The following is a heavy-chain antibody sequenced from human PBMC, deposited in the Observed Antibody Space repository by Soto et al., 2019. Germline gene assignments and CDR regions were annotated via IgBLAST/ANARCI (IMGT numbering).Heavy chain of an antibody. D-gene: IGHD1-26*01. CDR2: IKQDGSEK. J-gene: IGHJ2*01. Sequence: EVQLVESGGGLVQPGGSLRLACAASGFTFSRYWMSWVRQAPGKGPEWVANIKQDGSEKYYVDSVKGRLTISRDNSKNSRYLQWNSLRADDTAVYYCARLPYTGRYSDWYFDLWGRGTLVIVSS. V-gene: IGHV3-7*03. CDR1: GFTFSRYW. CDR3: ARLPYTGRYSDWYFDL.